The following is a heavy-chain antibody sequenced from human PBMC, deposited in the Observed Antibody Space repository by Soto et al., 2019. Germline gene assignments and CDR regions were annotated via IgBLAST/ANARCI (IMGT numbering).Heavy chain of an antibody. CDR1: AFTFSNYN. CDR3: AREGDSSGWYNWFDP. CDR2: ISSSSTI. D-gene: IGHD3-22*01. J-gene: IGHJ5*02. Sequence: EVQLVESGGGLVQPGGSLRLSCAASAFTFSNYNMNWVRQAPGKGLEWVSYISSSSTIYYADSVKGRFTISRDNAKNSLYLQINSLRAEDTAVYYCAREGDSSGWYNWFDPWGQGTLVTVSS. V-gene: IGHV3-48*01.